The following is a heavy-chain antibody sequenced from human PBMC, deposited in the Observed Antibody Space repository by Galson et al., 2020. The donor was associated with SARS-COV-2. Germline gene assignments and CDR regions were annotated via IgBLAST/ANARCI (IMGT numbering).Heavy chain of an antibody. J-gene: IGHJ4*02. CDR2: IIPIFGTA. CDR1: GGTFSSYA. Sequence: SVKVSCKASGGTFSSYAISWVRQAPGQGLEWMGGIIPIFGTANYAQKFQGRVTITADKSTSTAYMELSSLRSEDTAVYYCARGVLVPAALYYFDYWGQGTLVTVSS. CDR3: ARGVLVPAALYYFDY. D-gene: IGHD2-2*01. V-gene: IGHV1-69*06.